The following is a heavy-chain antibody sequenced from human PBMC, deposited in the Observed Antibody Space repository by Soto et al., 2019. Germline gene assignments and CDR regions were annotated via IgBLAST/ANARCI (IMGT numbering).Heavy chain of an antibody. V-gene: IGHV3-30-3*01. J-gene: IGHJ4*02. CDR1: GFTFSSYA. CDR3: ARSTAVTMIVVATFDY. Sequence: QVQLVASGGGVVQPGRSLRLSCAASGFTFSSYAMHWVRQAPGKGLEWVAVISYDGSNKYYADSVKGRFTISRDNSKNTLYLQMNSLRAEDTAVYYCARSTAVTMIVVATFDYWGQGTLVTVSS. D-gene: IGHD3-22*01. CDR2: ISYDGSNK.